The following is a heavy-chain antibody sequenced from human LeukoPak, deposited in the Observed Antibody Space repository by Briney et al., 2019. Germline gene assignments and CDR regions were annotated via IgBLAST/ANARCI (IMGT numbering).Heavy chain of an antibody. CDR2: INPSGGST. Sequence: EASVKVSCKASGYTFTSYYMHWVRQAPGQGLEWMGIINPSGGSTSYAQKFRGRVTMTRDTSTSTVYMELSSLRSEDTAVYYCARDFRGSSPTRYYGMDVWGQGTTVTVSS. J-gene: IGHJ6*02. CDR1: GYTFTSYY. V-gene: IGHV1-46*01. CDR3: ARDFRGSSPTRYYGMDV. D-gene: IGHD6-13*01.